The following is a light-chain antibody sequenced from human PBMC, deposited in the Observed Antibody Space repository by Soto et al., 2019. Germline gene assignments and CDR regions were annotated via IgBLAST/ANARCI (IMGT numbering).Light chain of an antibody. CDR1: SSDVGGYNY. CDR2: EVS. V-gene: IGLV2-8*01. Sequence: QSALTQPPSASGSPGQSVTISCTGTSSDVGGYNYVSWYQQHPGKAPKLMISEVSKRPSGVPDRFSGSKSGNTASLTVSGLRAEDGADYYASPFPDNNNLVFAGGTKLTAL. J-gene: IGLJ2*01. CDR3: SPFPDNNNLV.